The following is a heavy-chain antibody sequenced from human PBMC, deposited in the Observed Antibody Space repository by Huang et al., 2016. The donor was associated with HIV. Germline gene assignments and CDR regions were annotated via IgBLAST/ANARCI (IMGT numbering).Heavy chain of an antibody. CDR1: GFSFPNYG. J-gene: IGHJ3*02. CDR2: IKYDGSEK. CDR3: SARRRDAYKGDTFEI. Sequence: QVYLVASGGGVVQPGGSLSLSCAASGFSFPNYGVHWVRLAPGKGRGWVTFIKYDGSEKQDADSMKCRFSISRDNSRNTVFVQMNSLIPEDTAVYYCSARRRDAYKGDTFEIWGQGTVVTVSS. D-gene: IGHD1-1*01. V-gene: IGHV3-30*02.